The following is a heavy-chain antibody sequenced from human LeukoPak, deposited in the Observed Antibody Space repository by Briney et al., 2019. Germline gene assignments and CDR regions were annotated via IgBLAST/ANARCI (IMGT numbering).Heavy chain of an antibody. CDR3: AKNEVVTIDY. CDR2: VSGSGGST. J-gene: IGHJ4*02. D-gene: IGHD3-22*01. Sequence: GGSLRLSCAASGFTFSSHAMSWVRQAPGKGLEWVSAVSGSGGSTYYADSVKGRFTISRDNSKNTLYLQMNSLRAEDTAVYYCAKNEVVTIDYWGQGTLVTVSS. CDR1: GFTFSSHA. V-gene: IGHV3-23*01.